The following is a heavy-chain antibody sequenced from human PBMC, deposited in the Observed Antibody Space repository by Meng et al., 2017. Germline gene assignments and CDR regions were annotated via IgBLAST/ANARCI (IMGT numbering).Heavy chain of an antibody. CDR1: GDSVSSNSAD. V-gene: IGHV6-1*01. CDR2: TYYTSKWYN. J-gene: IGHJ4*02. CDR3: VRDVRGTYFEY. Sequence: HAQLLRSGPGLVKHSQTLPRTCALSGDSVSSNSADWNRIRQSPSRGLEGLGRTYYTSKWYNHYAESVKSVITISPDTSKNHFTLQLNSVTTETTYVYHCVRDVRGTYFEYWGQGTLVTVSS. D-gene: IGHD1-26*01.